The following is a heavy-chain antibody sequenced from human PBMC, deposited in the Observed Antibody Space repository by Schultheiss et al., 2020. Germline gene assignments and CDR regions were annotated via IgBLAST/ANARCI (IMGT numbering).Heavy chain of an antibody. CDR1: GGSISSSNW. CDR2: IYHSGST. CDR3: ARGARYFDL. V-gene: IGHV4-4*02. J-gene: IGHJ2*01. Sequence: SETLSLTCAVSGGSISSSNWWSWVRQPPGKGLEWIGEIYHSGSTNYNPSLKSRVTISVDTSKNQFSLKLSSVNAADTAVFYCARGARYFDLWGRGTLVTVSS.